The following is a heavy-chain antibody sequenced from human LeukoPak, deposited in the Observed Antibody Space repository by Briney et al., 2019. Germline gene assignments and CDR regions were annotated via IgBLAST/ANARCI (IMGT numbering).Heavy chain of an antibody. CDR2: VSANGVST. CDR1: GFTFSNYP. Sequence: GGSLRLSCAASGFTFSNYPMSWVRQAPGKGLEWVSVVSANGVSTLYANSVKGRFTISRDNPMNTLYLQMSSVRVDDTAVYYCARDRGRYYDSRGFYWGYYFDSWGQGILVTVST. J-gene: IGHJ4*02. D-gene: IGHD3-22*01. V-gene: IGHV3-23*01. CDR3: ARDRGRYYDSRGFYWGYYFDS.